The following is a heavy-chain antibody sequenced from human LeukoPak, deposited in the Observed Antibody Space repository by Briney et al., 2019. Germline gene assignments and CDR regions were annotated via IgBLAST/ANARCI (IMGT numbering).Heavy chain of an antibody. CDR3: ARIKASSTSWTFDQ. Sequence: SSETLSLTCSVSGGSTISYYWSWIRQSGGKGLEWIGRIYSSGSTVYNPSLNSRLTMSIDTSKNQFSLTLKSVTATDTAVYYCARIKASSTSWTFDQWGQGALVTVSS. CDR1: GGSTISYY. CDR2: IYSSGST. D-gene: IGHD2-2*01. V-gene: IGHV4-4*07. J-gene: IGHJ4*02.